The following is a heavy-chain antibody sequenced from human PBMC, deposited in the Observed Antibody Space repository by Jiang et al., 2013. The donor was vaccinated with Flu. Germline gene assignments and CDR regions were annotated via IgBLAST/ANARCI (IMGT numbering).Heavy chain of an antibody. CDR1: GYSISSGYY. V-gene: IGHV4-38-2*01. CDR2: IFHSGST. Sequence: GSGLVKPSETLSLTCAVSGYSISSGYYWGWIRQPPGKGLEWIGHIFHSGSTDYNPSLKSRVTISVDTSKNQFSLNLSSVSAADTAMYYCARRNFGYYYFDLWGRGTLVTVSS. J-gene: IGHJ2*01. CDR3: ARRNFGYYYFDL. D-gene: IGHD1-7*01.